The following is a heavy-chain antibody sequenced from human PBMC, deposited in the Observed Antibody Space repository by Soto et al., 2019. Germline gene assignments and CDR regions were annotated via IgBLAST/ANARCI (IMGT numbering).Heavy chain of an antibody. Sequence: EVQLVESGGGLVQPGRSLRLSCAASGFTFDDYAMQWVRQAPGKGLEWVSGISWNSGSIASADSVKGRFTISRDNAKNSLYLQMNSLRAEDTALYYCAKDIGGHFCGRRIAFDIWGQGTMVTVSS. CDR3: AKDIGGHFCGRRIAFDI. CDR2: ISWNSGSI. V-gene: IGHV3-9*01. CDR1: GFTFDDYA. J-gene: IGHJ3*02. D-gene: IGHD3-10*01.